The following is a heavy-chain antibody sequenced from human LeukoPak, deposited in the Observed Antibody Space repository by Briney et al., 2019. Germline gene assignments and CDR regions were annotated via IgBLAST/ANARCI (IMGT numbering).Heavy chain of an antibody. CDR2: ISGSGGST. D-gene: IGHD6-19*01. J-gene: IGHJ4*02. Sequence: GGSLRVSCAASGFTFSSSSMSWVRQAPGKGLEWVSVISGSGGSTDYADSVKGRFTISRDNSKNTLYLQINSLRAEDTAVYYCAKGSGWYVWGQGTLVTVSS. CDR1: GFTFSSSS. V-gene: IGHV3-23*01. CDR3: AKGSGWYV.